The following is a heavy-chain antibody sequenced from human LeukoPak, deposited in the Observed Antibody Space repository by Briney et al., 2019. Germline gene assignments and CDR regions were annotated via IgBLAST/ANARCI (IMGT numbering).Heavy chain of an antibody. CDR2: VSSSGSSV. V-gene: IGHV3-48*03. D-gene: IGHD1-26*01. CDR1: GFTFSSYE. CDR3: TTDHVGATVEFDS. Sequence: TGGSLRLSCAASGFTFSSYEMNWVRQAPGEGLEWISYVSSSGSSVKYADSVKGRFTISRDNAKNSLYLQMDSLRGEDTAIYYCTTDHVGATVEFDSWGQGTLVTVSS. J-gene: IGHJ4*02.